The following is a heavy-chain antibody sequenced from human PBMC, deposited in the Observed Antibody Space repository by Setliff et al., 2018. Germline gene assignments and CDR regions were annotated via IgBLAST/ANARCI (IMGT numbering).Heavy chain of an antibody. CDR1: GGSISSSRCY. CDR3: ARVSGMGSPPYYYYYYGMDV. J-gene: IGHJ6*02. V-gene: IGHV4-39*07. Sequence: SETLSLTCTVSGGSISSSRCYWGWIRQPPGKGLEWIGSIYYSGSTYYNPSLKSRVTISVDTSKNQFSLKLSSVTAADTAVYYCARVSGMGSPPYYYYYYGMDVWGQGTTVTVSS. CDR2: IYYSGST. D-gene: IGHD6-25*01.